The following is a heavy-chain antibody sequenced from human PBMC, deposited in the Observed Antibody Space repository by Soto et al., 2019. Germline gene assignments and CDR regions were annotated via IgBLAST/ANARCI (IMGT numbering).Heavy chain of an antibody. CDR1: GLTFSSYW. J-gene: IGHJ6*02. CDR3: ARDRFTMSMDV. Sequence: GGSLRLSCAASGLTFSSYWMSWVRQAPGKGLEWVANIKQDGSEKYYVDSVKGRFTISRDNAKNSLYLQMNSLRAEDTAVYYCARDRFTMSMDVWGQGTTVTVSS. CDR2: IKQDGSEK. D-gene: IGHD3-22*01. V-gene: IGHV3-7*03.